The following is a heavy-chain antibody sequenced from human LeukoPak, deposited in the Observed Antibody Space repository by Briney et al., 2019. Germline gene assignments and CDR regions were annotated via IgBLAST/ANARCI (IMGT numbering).Heavy chain of an antibody. CDR3: ATLAGRAALL. J-gene: IGHJ4*02. Sequence: GGSLRLSCAASGFTFSSYWMHWVRQAPGKGLVWVSRINTDGSTTGYADSVKGRFTISRDNAKNTLYLQMNSLRAEDTVVYYCATLAGRAALLWGQGTLVTVSS. D-gene: IGHD6-6*01. CDR2: INTDGSTT. V-gene: IGHV3-74*01. CDR1: GFTFSSYW.